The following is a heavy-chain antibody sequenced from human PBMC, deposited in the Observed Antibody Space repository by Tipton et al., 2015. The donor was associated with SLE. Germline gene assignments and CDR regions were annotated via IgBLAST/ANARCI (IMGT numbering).Heavy chain of an antibody. D-gene: IGHD4-23*01. V-gene: IGHV4-59*12. CDR3: ARANSIARDAFDI. Sequence: TLSLTCTVSGGSISSYYWSWIRQPPGKGLEWIGYIYYSGSTNYNPSLKSRVTISVDTSKNQFSLKLSSVTAADTAVYYCARANSIARDAFDIWGQGTMVTVSS. CDR2: IYYSGST. CDR1: GGSISSYY. J-gene: IGHJ3*02.